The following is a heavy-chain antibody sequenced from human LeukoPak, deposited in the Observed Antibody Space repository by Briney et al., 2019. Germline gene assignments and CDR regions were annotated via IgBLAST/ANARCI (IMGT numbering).Heavy chain of an antibody. V-gene: IGHV3-30*04. Sequence: PGRSLRLSCAASGFTFSSYAMHWVRQAPGKGLEWVAVVSYDGSNKYYADSVKGRFTISRDNSKNTLYLQMNSLRAEDTAVYYCSWFGELFQNYYFDYWGRGTLVTVSS. CDR2: VSYDGSNK. CDR1: GFTFSSYA. CDR3: SWFGELFQNYYFDY. J-gene: IGHJ4*02. D-gene: IGHD3-10*01.